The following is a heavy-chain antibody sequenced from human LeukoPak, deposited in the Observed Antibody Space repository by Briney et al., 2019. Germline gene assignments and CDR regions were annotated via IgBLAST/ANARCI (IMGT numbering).Heavy chain of an antibody. J-gene: IGHJ5*02. V-gene: IGHV4-59*01. D-gene: IGHD3-3*01. Sequence: SETLSLTCTVSGGSISSYYWSWIRQPPGKGLEWIGYIYYSGSTKYNPSLKSRVTISVDTSKNQFSLKLSSVTAADTAVYYCARDARGDYDFWSGYYTPANWFDPWGQGTLVTVSS. CDR3: ARDARGDYDFWSGYYTPANWFDP. CDR2: IYYSGST. CDR1: GGSISSYY.